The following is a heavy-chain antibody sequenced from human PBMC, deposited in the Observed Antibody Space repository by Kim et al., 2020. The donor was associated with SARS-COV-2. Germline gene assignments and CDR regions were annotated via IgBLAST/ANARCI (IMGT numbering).Heavy chain of an antibody. V-gene: IGHV4-34*01. CDR2: INHSGST. CDR3: ARAKSTYYYGSGSSAGRYFDS. Sequence: SETLSLTCAVYGGSFSGYYWSWIRQPPGKGLEWIGEINHSGSTNYNPSLKSRVTISVDTSKNQFSLKLSSVTAADTAVYYCARAKSTYYYGSGSSAGRYFDSWGQGTLVTVSS. CDR1: GGSFSGYY. D-gene: IGHD3-10*01. J-gene: IGHJ4*02.